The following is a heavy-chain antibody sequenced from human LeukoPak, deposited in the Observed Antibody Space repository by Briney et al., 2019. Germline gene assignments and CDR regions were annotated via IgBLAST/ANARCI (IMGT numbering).Heavy chain of an antibody. J-gene: IGHJ4*02. CDR2: INPNSGGT. V-gene: IGHV1-2*02. CDR3: ARGAKYDYVWGSYRPIYYYFDY. D-gene: IGHD3-16*02. Sequence: ASVKVPCKASGYTFTGYYMHWVRQAPGQGLEWMGWINPNSGGTNYAQKFQGRVTMTRDTSISTAYMELSRLRSDDTAVYYCARGAKYDYVWGSYRPIYYYFDYWGQGTLVTVSS. CDR1: GYTFTGYY.